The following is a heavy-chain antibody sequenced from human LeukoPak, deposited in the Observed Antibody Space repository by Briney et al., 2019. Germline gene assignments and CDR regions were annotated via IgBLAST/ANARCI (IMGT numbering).Heavy chain of an antibody. CDR2: IYYNGIT. V-gene: IGHV4-59*08. J-gene: IGHJ6*02. CDR3: TRHDAVPVIGHGMGV. Sequence: PSETLSLTCTVPGGSISSYYWSWIRQPPGKGLEWVGYIYYNGITNYNPSLESRVTISVDTSKNQFSLKLSSVTAADTAVYYCTRHDAVPVIGHGMGVWGQGTTVTVSS. D-gene: IGHD3-16*02. CDR1: GGSISSYY.